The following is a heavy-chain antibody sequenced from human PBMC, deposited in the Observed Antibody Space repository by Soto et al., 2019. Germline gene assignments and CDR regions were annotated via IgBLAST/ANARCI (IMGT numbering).Heavy chain of an antibody. D-gene: IGHD2-21*02. CDR2: ISAYNGNT. Sequence: QVQLVQSGAEVKKPGASVKVSCKASGYTFTSYGISWVRQAPGQGLEWMGWISAYNGNTNYAQKHQGRVTMTTDTSTRTAYMELGSLRSDDTAVYYCARVTGQYYYYYYGMDVWGQGTTVTVSS. V-gene: IGHV1-18*01. CDR3: ARVTGQYYYYYYGMDV. CDR1: GYTFTSYG. J-gene: IGHJ6*02.